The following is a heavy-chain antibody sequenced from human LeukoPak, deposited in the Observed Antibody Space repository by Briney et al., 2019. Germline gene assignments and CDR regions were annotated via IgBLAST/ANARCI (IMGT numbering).Heavy chain of an antibody. CDR1: GYSISSGYY. CDR3: ASAYCSSTSCYTNTFDY. Sequence: SETLSLTCAVSGYSISSGYYWGWIRQPPGQGLEWIGSIYHSGSTYYNPSLKSRVTISVDTSKNQFSLKLSSVTAADTAVYYCASAYCSSTSCYTNTFDYWGQGTLVTVSS. V-gene: IGHV4-38-2*01. D-gene: IGHD2-2*02. CDR2: IYHSGST. J-gene: IGHJ4*02.